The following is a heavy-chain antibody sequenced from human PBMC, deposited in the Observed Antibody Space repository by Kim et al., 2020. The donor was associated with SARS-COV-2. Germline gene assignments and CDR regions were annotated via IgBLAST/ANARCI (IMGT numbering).Heavy chain of an antibody. CDR1: GFTFRSYS. D-gene: IGHD1-26*01. V-gene: IGHV3-21*01. J-gene: IGHJ4*02. CDR3: VRDHPWELPFDY. Sequence: GGSLRLSCAASGFTFRSYSMNWVRQAPGKGLEWVSSISYNSDNIYYADSVKGRFTISRDNAKNSLYLQMNGLRVEDTALYYCVRDHPWELPFDYLGPGT. CDR2: ISYNSDNI.